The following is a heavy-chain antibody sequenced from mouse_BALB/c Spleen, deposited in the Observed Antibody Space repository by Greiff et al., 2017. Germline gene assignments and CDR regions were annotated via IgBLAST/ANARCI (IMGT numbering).Heavy chain of an antibody. J-gene: IGHJ2*01. V-gene: IGHV7-3*02. CDR1: GFTFTDYY. Sequence: EVKLVESGGGLVQPGGSLRLSCATSGFTFTDYYMSWVRQPPGKALEWLGFIRNKANGYTTEYSASVKGRFTISRDNSQSILYLQMNTLRAEDSATYYCARDKGGRGGFDYWGQGTTLTVSS. CDR3: ARDKGGRGGFDY. CDR2: IRNKANGYTT. D-gene: IGHD1-1*02.